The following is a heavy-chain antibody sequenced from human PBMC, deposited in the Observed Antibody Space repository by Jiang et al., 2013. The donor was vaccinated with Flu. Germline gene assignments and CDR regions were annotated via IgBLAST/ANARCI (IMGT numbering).Heavy chain of an antibody. Sequence: GLVKPSETLSLTCTVSGGSISSSSYYWGWIRQPPGKGLEWIGSTSYSGSTYYNPSLKSRVTISVDTSKNQFSLKLSSVTAADTAVYYCARGLSSSWHSPFGNWGQGTLVTVSS. CDR2: TSYSGST. D-gene: IGHD6-13*01. J-gene: IGHJ4*02. V-gene: IGHV4-39*01. CDR1: GGSISSSSYY. CDR3: ARGLSSSWHSPFGN.